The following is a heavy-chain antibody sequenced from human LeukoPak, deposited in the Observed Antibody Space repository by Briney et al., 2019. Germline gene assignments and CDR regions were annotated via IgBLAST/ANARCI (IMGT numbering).Heavy chain of an antibody. Sequence: SVKVSCKASGYTFTSYAISWVRQAPGQGLEWMGGIIPIFGTANYAQKFQGRVTITADESTSTAYMELSSLRSEDTAVYYCARGGMQNYYDSSGYPTYWYFDLWGRGTLVTVSS. CDR3: ARGGMQNYYDSSGYPTYWYFDL. V-gene: IGHV1-69*13. CDR1: GYTFTSYA. D-gene: IGHD3-22*01. J-gene: IGHJ2*01. CDR2: IIPIFGTA.